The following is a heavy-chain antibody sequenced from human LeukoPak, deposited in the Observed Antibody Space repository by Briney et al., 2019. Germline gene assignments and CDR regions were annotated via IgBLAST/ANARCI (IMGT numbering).Heavy chain of an antibody. CDR3: ARDGCSGGSCYSGYYGMDV. Sequence: GASVKVSCKASGYTFTGYYMHWVRQAPGQGLEWMGWINPNSGGTNYAQKFQGRVTMTRDTSISTAYMELSRLRSDDTAVYYCARDGCSGGSCYSGYYGMDVWGQGTTVTVSS. V-gene: IGHV1-2*02. D-gene: IGHD2-15*01. CDR1: GYTFTGYY. J-gene: IGHJ6*02. CDR2: INPNSGGT.